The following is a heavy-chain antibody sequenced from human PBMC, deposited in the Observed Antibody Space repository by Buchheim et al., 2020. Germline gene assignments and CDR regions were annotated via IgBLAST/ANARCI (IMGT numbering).Heavy chain of an antibody. J-gene: IGHJ5*02. D-gene: IGHD6-13*01. V-gene: IGHV1-46*01. CDR1: GYTFISHW. CDR2: INPNGGTT. Sequence: QVQLVQSEAEVAKPGASVKVSCKASGYTFISHWMHWVRQVPGQGLEWMAVINPNGGTTIYAQKFQGRVTMTRDTSTSTVYMELSSLRSEDTAVYYCARDSSIAAEGTWWFDPWGQGT. CDR3: ARDSSIAAEGTWWFDP.